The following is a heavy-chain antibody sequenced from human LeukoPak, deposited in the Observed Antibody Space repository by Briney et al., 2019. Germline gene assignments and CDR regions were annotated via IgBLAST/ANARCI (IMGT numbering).Heavy chain of an antibody. D-gene: IGHD6-13*01. Sequence: GGSLRLSCAASGFILSNHNMTWFRQAPGKGLEWVSYIDGTTGAVLYADSVKGRFTISRDHAKNSLYLQMNSLRAEDTAVYYCARQQLADLNWFDPWGQGTLVTVSS. V-gene: IGHV3-48*01. CDR2: IDGTTGAV. CDR1: GFILSNHN. J-gene: IGHJ5*02. CDR3: ARQQLADLNWFDP.